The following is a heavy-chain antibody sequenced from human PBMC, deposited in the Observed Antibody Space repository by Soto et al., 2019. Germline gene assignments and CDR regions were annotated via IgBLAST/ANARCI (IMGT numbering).Heavy chain of an antibody. CDR1: GGSISSGGYY. J-gene: IGHJ4*02. CDR2: IYYSGST. D-gene: IGHD3-10*01. Sequence: QVQLQESGPGLVKPSQTLSLTCTVSGGSISSGGYYWSWIRQHPGKGLEWIGYIYYSGSTYYNPSLKRRVTISVDTSKNQFSLKLSSVTAADTAVYYCARDRGGVVARLFDYWGQGTLVTVSS. CDR3: ARDRGGVVARLFDY. V-gene: IGHV4-31*03.